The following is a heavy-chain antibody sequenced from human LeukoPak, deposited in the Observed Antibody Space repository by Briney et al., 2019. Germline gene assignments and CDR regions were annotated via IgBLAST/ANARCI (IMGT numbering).Heavy chain of an antibody. CDR3: ARDLDYYDSSGYNFDY. CDR1: GYTFTGYY. CDR2: INPNSGGT. Sequence: ASVKVSCKASGYTFTGYYMHWVRQAPGQGLEWMGWINPNSGGTNYALKFQGRVTMTRDTSISTAYMELSRLRSDDTAVYYCARDLDYYDSSGYNFDYWGQGTLVTVSS. V-gene: IGHV1-2*02. J-gene: IGHJ4*02. D-gene: IGHD3-22*01.